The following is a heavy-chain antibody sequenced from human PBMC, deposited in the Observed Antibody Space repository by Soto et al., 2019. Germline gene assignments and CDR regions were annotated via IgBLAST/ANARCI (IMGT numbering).Heavy chain of an antibody. J-gene: IGHJ4*02. CDR1: GYTFTSYG. CDR3: GINIPPRGY. Sequence: QVQLVQSGAEVKKPGASVKVSCKASGYTFTSYGISWVRQAPGQGLAWMGWISAYNGNTNYAQKLQGSGPMASVTSSRTAYMALRSLRSDDRSVYCSGINIPPRGYWGQGTLVTVSS. CDR2: ISAYNGNT. V-gene: IGHV1-18*01.